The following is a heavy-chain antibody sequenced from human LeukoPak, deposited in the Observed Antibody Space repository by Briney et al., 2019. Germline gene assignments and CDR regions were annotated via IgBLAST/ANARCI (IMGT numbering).Heavy chain of an antibody. D-gene: IGHD6-19*01. CDR1: GGSISSSGHH. CDR3: ARHDSSGLDY. CDR2: IYYNGYS. V-gene: IGHV4-39*01. J-gene: IGHJ4*02. Sequence: SETLSLTCTVSGGSISSSGHHWAWIRQPPGKGLDWIGNIYYNGYSYYDPSLRSRATIAIDTSKNQFSLRLSSATAADTAVYYCARHDSSGLDYWGQGTLVSVAP.